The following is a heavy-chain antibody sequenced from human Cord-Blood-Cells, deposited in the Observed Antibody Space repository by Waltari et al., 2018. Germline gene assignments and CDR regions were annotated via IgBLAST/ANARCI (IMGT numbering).Heavy chain of an antibody. V-gene: IGHV4-34*01. CDR3: ARGYGGNSRPDGWTYDWFDP. CDR1: GGSFSGYY. Sequence: QVQLQQWGAGLLKPSETLSLTCAGYGGSFSGYYWSWIRQPPGKGLEWIGEINHSGSTNYNPSLKSRVTISVDTSKNQFSLKLSSVTAADTAVYYCARGYGGNSRPDGWTYDWFDPWGQGTLVTVSS. J-gene: IGHJ5*02. CDR2: INHSGST. D-gene: IGHD4-17*01.